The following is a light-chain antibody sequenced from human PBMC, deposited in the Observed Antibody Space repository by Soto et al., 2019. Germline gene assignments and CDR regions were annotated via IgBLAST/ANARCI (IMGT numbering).Light chain of an antibody. CDR2: EVT. CDR3: SSYTSSSTRV. CDR1: SSDVGGYNY. V-gene: IGLV2-14*01. J-gene: IGLJ1*01. Sequence: QSALTQPASVSGSPGQSLAISCTGSSSDVGGYNYVSWYQQHPGKAPQLIIYEVTNRPSGVSNRFSGSKSGNTASLTISGLQAEDEADYYCSSYTSSSTRVFGTGTKLTVL.